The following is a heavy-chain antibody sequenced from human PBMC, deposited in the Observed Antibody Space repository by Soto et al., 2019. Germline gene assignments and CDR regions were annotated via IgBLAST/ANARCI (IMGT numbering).Heavy chain of an antibody. D-gene: IGHD2-2*01. J-gene: IGHJ3*02. CDR1: GFTFSGHW. CDR3: AREAGYCSSTSCYRRAFDT. CDR2: INTDGGSS. Sequence: EVQLVESGGDLVQPGGSLRLSCAASGFTFSGHWMHWVRQVPGKGLEWVSRINTDGGSSAYADSVKGRFTISRDNAKNTLYRQMKGLRAEDTAVYYCAREAGYCSSTSCYRRAFDTWGQGTTVTVSS. V-gene: IGHV3-74*03.